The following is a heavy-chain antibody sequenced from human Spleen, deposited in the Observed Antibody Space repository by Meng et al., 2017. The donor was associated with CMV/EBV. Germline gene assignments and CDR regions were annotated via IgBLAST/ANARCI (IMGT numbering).Heavy chain of an antibody. CDR1: GYTFITYD. V-gene: IGHV1-8*01. D-gene: IGHD4-23*01. J-gene: IGHJ4*02. CDR2: MNPKSGNT. CDR3: ATEFGGNSSY. Sequence: SCKASGYTFITYDINWVRQATGQGLEWMGWMNPKSGNTGYAQKFQGRVTMTRSTSITTAYMELTSLTSDDTAVYYCATEFGGNSSYWGQGTLVTVSS.